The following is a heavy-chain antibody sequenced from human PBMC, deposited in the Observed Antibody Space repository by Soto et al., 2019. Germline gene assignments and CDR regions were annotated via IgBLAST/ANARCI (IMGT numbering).Heavy chain of an antibody. Sequence: SETLSLTCTVSGVSISSGTYYWSWLRQPPGKGLEWIGYIYHTGSSQSNPSLKSRVAISIDTSKNQFTLELRSVTAADTAVYYCARDLLDRTVDYYLDYWGPGRLVTVSS. V-gene: IGHV4-30-4*01. CDR1: GVSISSGTYY. CDR2: IYHTGSS. J-gene: IGHJ4*02. CDR3: ARDLLDRTVDYYLDY. D-gene: IGHD3-3*01.